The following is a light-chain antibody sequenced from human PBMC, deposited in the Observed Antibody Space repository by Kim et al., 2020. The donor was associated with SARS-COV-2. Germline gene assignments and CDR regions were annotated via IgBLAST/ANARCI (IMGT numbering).Light chain of an antibody. CDR2: EVT. Sequence: QSCTSSYTGNRGDSDGYKDVSWYQQHPGKAPRLIIYEVTKRPSGVRDRFSGSKSGNTASLTVSGLQAEDEAVYYCSSYAGSKDAYVFGGGTKVTVL. CDR1: RGDSDGYKD. CDR3: SSYAGSKDAYV. J-gene: IGLJ1*01. V-gene: IGLV2-8*01.